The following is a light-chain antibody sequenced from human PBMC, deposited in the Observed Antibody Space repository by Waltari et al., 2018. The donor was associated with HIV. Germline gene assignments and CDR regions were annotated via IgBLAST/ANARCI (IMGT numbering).Light chain of an antibody. CDR3: QQYGTTPWT. Sequence: ENVLTQSPGSMSLSPGERATLSCRASQSVSSNYFAWYQQTPGQAPRLLIYGASNRATGIPERFSGSGSGTDFTLTISRLEPEDFAVYYCQQYGTTPWTFGQGTKVEV. J-gene: IGKJ1*01. CDR2: GAS. CDR1: QSVSSNY. V-gene: IGKV3-20*01.